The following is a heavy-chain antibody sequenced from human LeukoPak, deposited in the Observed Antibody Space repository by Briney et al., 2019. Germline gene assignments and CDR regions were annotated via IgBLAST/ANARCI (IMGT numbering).Heavy chain of an antibody. J-gene: IGHJ4*02. CDR2: ISGGDDST. V-gene: IGHV3-23*01. CDR1: GFTFSSYA. D-gene: IGHD2-8*01. CDR3: ARVYLERLTAGYFDH. Sequence: GGSLRLSCAASGFTFSSYAMSWVRQAPGQGLEWVSAISGGDDSTYYADSVKGRFTISRDNSKNTLYLQMNSLRDDDSAAYFCARVYLERLTAGYFDHWGQGTLVTVSS.